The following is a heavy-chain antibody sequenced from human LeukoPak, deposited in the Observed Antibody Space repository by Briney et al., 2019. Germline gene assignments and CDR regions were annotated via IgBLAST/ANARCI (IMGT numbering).Heavy chain of an antibody. Sequence: ASVKVSCKASGYTFTSYDINWVRQATGQGLEWMGWMNPNSGNTGYAQKFQGRVTMTRNTSINTAYMELSSLRSEDTAVYYCASGVKMPQIRNWNYFVDYYYYGMDVWGQGTTVTVSS. CDR2: MNPNSGNT. CDR3: ASGVKMPQIRNWNYFVDYYYYGMDV. CDR1: GYTFTSYD. V-gene: IGHV1-8*01. D-gene: IGHD1-7*01. J-gene: IGHJ6*02.